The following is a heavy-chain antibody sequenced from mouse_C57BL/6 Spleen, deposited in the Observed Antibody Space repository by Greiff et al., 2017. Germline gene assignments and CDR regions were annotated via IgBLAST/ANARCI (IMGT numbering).Heavy chain of an antibody. CDR1: GFTFSDFY. Sequence: EVKVVESGGGLVQSGRSLRLSCATSGFTFSDFYMEWVRQAPGKGLEWIAASRNKANDYTTDYSASVKGRFIVSRDTSQSILYLQMNALRAEDTAIYYCAREDLGYFDVWGTGTTVTVSS. J-gene: IGHJ1*03. V-gene: IGHV7-1*01. CDR2: SRNKANDYTT. CDR3: AREDLGYFDV.